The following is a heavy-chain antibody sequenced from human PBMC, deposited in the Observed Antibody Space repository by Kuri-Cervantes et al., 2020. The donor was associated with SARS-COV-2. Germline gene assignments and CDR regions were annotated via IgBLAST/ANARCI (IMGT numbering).Heavy chain of an antibody. CDR2: IYYSGST. J-gene: IGHJ3*02. CDR3: ARRLEYANAFDI. V-gene: IGHV4-39*01. CDR1: GGSISSSSYY. D-gene: IGHD2-2*01. Sequence: SETLSLTCTVSGGSISSSSYYWGWIRQPPGKGLGWIGSIYYSGSTYYNPSLKSRVTISVDTSKNQFSLKLSSVTAADTAVYYCARRLEYANAFDIWGQGTMVTVSS.